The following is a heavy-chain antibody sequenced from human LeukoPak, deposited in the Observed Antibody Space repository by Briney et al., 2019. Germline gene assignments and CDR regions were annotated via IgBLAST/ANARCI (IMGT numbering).Heavy chain of an antibody. V-gene: IGHV4-34*01. D-gene: IGHD2-15*01. CDR2: VSPGGYT. Sequence: SETLSLTCSVSGVSISDYDWSWTRQCPGKGLEWIGEVSPGGYTNYNPSLKSRVIISEDPSESHLSLRLRSVTAADTAMYYCETIRCGHGHDMCYNHWAQGTLVTVSS. J-gene: IGHJ5*02. CDR3: ETIRCGHGHDMCYNH. CDR1: GVSISDYD.